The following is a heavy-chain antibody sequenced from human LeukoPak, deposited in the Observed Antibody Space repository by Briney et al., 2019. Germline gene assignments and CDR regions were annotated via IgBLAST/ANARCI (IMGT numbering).Heavy chain of an antibody. CDR3: AKASTVNLLDY. V-gene: IGHV3-30*18. Sequence: GGSLRLSCAASGFTFSSYGMHWVRQAPGKGLEWVAVISYDGSNKYYADSVKGRFTISRDNSKNTLYLQMNSLRAEDTAVYYCAKASTVNLLDYWGQGTLVTVSS. D-gene: IGHD4-17*01. J-gene: IGHJ4*02. CDR2: ISYDGSNK. CDR1: GFTFSSYG.